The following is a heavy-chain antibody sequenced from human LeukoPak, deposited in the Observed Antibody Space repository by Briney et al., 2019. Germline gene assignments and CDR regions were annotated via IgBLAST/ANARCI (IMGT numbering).Heavy chain of an antibody. CDR1: GFTFSSSW. CDR3: AKDREVVAAFFDY. Sequence: GGSLRLSCAASGFTFSSSWMHWVRQAPEKGLVWVSRINSDGSSTSYADSVKGRFTISRDNAKNTLYLQMNSLRAEDTAVYYCAKDREVVAAFFDYWGQGTLVTVSS. D-gene: IGHD2-15*01. J-gene: IGHJ4*02. CDR2: INSDGSST. V-gene: IGHV3-74*01.